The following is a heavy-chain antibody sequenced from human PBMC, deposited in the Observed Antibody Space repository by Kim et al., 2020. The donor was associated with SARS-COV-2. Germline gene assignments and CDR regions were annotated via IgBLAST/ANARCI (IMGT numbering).Heavy chain of an antibody. D-gene: IGHD7-27*01. Sequence: ASVKVSCKASGYTFTDYYIHWGRQAPGKGLEWMGCINADSGGTHYAQKFRGRVTMTTDTSINTAHMELTGLRSDDTAVFYCARDWADNSFDSWGQGTLVTVSS. J-gene: IGHJ4*02. CDR3: ARDWADNSFDS. CDR1: GYTFTDYY. V-gene: IGHV1-2*02. CDR2: INADSGGT.